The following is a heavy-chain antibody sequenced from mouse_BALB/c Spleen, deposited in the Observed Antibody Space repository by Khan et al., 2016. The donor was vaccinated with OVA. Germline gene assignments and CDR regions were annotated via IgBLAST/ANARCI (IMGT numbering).Heavy chain of an antibody. V-gene: IGHV1S132*01. CDR3: ARCYFGNYEFAY. CDR1: GYTFTSYW. CDR2: IFPGTDTT. D-gene: IGHD2-1*01. Sequence: QVQLKQSGAELVKPGASVKLSCKTSGYTFTSYWIQWVKQRPGQGLGWIGQIFPGTDTTYYNENFKGKATLTVDTSSNTAYMQFNSLTSEDSAVYCVARCYFGNYEFAYWGQGTLVTVSP. J-gene: IGHJ3*01.